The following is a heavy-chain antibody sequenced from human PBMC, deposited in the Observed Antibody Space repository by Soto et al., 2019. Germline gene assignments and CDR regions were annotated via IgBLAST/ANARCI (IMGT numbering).Heavy chain of an antibody. J-gene: IGHJ3*02. Sequence: QVQLQESGPGLVKPSETLSLTCSVSGGSVSSGSFYWSWIRQPPGKGLEWIGYIYYSGSANYNPSLKSRVTISVDTSKNTFSLKLSSVTAADTAVYYCARERELEWDPDAFDIWGQGTMVTVSS. CDR3: ARERELEWDPDAFDI. D-gene: IGHD1-26*01. V-gene: IGHV4-61*01. CDR1: GGSVSSGSFY. CDR2: IYYSGSA.